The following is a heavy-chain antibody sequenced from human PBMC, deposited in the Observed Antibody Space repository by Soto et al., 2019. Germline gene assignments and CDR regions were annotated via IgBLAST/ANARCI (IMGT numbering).Heavy chain of an antibody. Sequence: SETLSLTCTVSGGSISSGGYYWSWIRQHPGKGLEWIGYTYYSGSTYYNPSLKSRVTISVDTSKNQFSLKLSSVTAADTAVYYCARVLSGYDTYWFDTWGQGTLVTVSS. V-gene: IGHV4-31*03. CDR2: TYYSGST. J-gene: IGHJ5*02. CDR3: ARVLSGYDTYWFDT. CDR1: GGSISSGGYY. D-gene: IGHD5-12*01.